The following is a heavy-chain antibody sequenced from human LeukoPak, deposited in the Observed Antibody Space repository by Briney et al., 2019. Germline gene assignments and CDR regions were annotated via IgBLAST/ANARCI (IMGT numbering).Heavy chain of an antibody. D-gene: IGHD6-19*01. CDR3: ATKQWLAPPPDS. V-gene: IGHV3-74*01. J-gene: IGHJ4*02. CDR1: GFTFSKYW. Sequence: QPGGSLRLSCAASGFTFSKYWMLWFRQAPGKGLESVSRINTDGTVTTYADSVKGRFTVSRDNADNTMFLQMNSVRDGDTAVYYCATKQWLAPPPDSRGQGTPVTVSS. CDR2: INTDGTVT.